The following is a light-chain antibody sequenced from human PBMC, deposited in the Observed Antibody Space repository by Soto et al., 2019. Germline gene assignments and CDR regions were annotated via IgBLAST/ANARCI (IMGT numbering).Light chain of an antibody. J-gene: IGKJ1*01. V-gene: IGKV1-39*01. CDR1: QTIGTY. CDR3: QQSYNTSLM. Sequence: IEVTQSPSSLAASLGDRVTITCRASQTIGTYVNWYRQKSGAAPELLIYDASTLQSGVPSRFRGGASGTDFTLTISSLQIDEFATYYCQQSYNTSLMFGQGTKVDI. CDR2: DAS.